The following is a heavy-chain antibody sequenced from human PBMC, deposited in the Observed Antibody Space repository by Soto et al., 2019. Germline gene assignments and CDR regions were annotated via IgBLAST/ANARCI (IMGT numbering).Heavy chain of an antibody. V-gene: IGHV4-59*01. Sequence: QVQLQESGPGLVKPSETLSLTCTVSGGSISPYYWSWIRQPPGKGLEWIGYIYYSGSTKYNPSLKSRVTISVASSKNQFSLELSSVTAADTAVYYCARGAYSSSSMGFDYWGQGILVTVSS. CDR2: IYYSGST. CDR3: ARGAYSSSSMGFDY. D-gene: IGHD6-6*01. J-gene: IGHJ4*02. CDR1: GGSISPYY.